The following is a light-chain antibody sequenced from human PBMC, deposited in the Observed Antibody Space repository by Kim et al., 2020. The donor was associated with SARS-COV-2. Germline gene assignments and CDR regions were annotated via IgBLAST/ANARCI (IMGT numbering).Light chain of an antibody. V-gene: IGKV3-20*01. J-gene: IGKJ4*01. CDR2: AAS. Sequence: PGERATLSCRASQSVSNNYLAWYQRKPGQAPRLLIYAASTRATGIPDRFAGSGSGTDFTLTISRPESEDFAVYYCQQYGGAPPLTFGGGTKVDIK. CDR1: QSVSNNY. CDR3: QQYGGAPPLT.